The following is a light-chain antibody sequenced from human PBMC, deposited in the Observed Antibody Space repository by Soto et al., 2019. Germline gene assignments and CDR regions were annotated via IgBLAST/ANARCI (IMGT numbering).Light chain of an antibody. CDR1: QSVSSSY. CDR3: QQYGSSPT. V-gene: IGKV3-20*01. Sequence: EIVMTQSPATLSVSPGERATLSCRASQSVSSSYLAWYQQKPGQAPRLLIYGASSRATGIPDRFSGSGSGTDFTLTISRLEPEDFAVYYCQQYGSSPTFGQGTKVHIK. J-gene: IGKJ1*01. CDR2: GAS.